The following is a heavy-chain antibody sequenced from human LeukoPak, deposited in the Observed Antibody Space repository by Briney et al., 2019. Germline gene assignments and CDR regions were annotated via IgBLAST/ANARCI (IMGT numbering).Heavy chain of an antibody. CDR1: GFTFNDYA. Sequence: GGSLRLSCAASGFTFNDYAVSWVRQAAGKGLEWVSAISGSGGSTFYADSVKGRFTISRDNSKDTLYLQMNSLRVEDTAVYYCVRGCATTSCQGYFDYWGQGTLVTVSS. CDR3: VRGCATTSCQGYFDY. V-gene: IGHV3-23*01. D-gene: IGHD1-26*01. J-gene: IGHJ4*02. CDR2: ISGSGGST.